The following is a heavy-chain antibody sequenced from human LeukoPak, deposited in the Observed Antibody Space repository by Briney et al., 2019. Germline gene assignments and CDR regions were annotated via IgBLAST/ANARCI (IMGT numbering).Heavy chain of an antibody. J-gene: IGHJ5*02. CDR3: VRLNWFDP. V-gene: IGHV3-48*03. Sequence: GGSLRLSCAASGFTFSSYEMNWVRQAPGKGLEWVSYISSSGSTIWYADSVKGRFTISRDNAKNSLYLQMNNLRAEDTAVYYCVRLNWFDPRGQGTLVTVSS. CDR2: ISSSGSTI. CDR1: GFTFSSYE.